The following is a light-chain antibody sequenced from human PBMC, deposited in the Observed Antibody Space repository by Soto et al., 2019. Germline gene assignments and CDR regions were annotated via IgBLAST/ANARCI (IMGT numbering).Light chain of an antibody. Sequence: EIVMTQSPATLSVPPGGRATLSCRASQSVSSYLAWYQQRPGQPPRLLIYRASTRATGIPARFSGSGSGTECSLTISCLQSEDFAVYYCQQYSTWPPRYTFGQGTKLEI. CDR1: QSVSSY. V-gene: IGKV3-15*01. CDR2: RAS. CDR3: QQYSTWPPRYT. J-gene: IGKJ2*01.